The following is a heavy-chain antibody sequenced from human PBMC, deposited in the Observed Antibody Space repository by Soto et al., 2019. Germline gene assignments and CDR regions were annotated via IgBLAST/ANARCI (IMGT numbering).Heavy chain of an antibody. Sequence: ASVKVSCKASGYTFTTYGISWVRQAPGQGLEWMGWISAYSGSTKFAQKLQGRVTMTTDTSTTTAYMELRSLTSDDTAVYYCARDFTKSSSWPYYFDYWGQGTLVTVSP. CDR2: ISAYSGST. J-gene: IGHJ4*02. D-gene: IGHD6-13*01. CDR3: ARDFTKSSSWPYYFDY. V-gene: IGHV1-18*01. CDR1: GYTFTTYG.